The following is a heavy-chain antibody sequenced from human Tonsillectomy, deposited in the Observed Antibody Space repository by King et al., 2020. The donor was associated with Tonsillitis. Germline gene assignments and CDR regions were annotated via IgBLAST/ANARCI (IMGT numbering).Heavy chain of an antibody. CDR3: AKDAGWTYGSLIVDY. V-gene: IGHV3-23*04. D-gene: IGHD2-15*01. Sequence: VQLVESGGGLVQPGGSLRLSCAASGFTFSFFALSWVRQAPGKGLEWVSAISGSGGTTYYADAVKGRFTVSRDNSKNTLYLQMHSLRAEDTAVYYCAKDAGWTYGSLIVDYWGQGTLVTVSS. CDR2: ISGSGGTT. CDR1: GFTFSFFA. J-gene: IGHJ4*02.